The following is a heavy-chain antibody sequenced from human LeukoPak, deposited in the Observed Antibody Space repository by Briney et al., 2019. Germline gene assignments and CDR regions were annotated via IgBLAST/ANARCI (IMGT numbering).Heavy chain of an antibody. V-gene: IGHV3-11*04. J-gene: IGHJ5*02. Sequence: PGGSLRLSCAASGFIVSGTYMTWVRQAPGKGLEWVSYISSSDSTIYYADSVKGRFTISRDNAKNSLYLQMNSLRAEDTAVYYCARPWRGYGDYRWFDPWGQGTLVTVSS. CDR1: GFIVSGTY. D-gene: IGHD4-17*01. CDR3: ARPWRGYGDYRWFDP. CDR2: ISSSDSTI.